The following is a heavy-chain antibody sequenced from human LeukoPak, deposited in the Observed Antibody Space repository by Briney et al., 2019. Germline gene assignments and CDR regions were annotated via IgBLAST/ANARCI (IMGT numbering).Heavy chain of an antibody. CDR3: ARGAQAVFIVGAIDEPVLDY. CDR2: IKQDGSEK. CDR1: GFTFSSYW. J-gene: IGHJ4*02. Sequence: GGSLRLSCAASGFTFSSYWMSWVRQAPGKGLEWVANIKQDGSEKYYVDSVKGRFTISRDNAKNSLYLQMNSLRAEDTAVYYCARGAQAVFIVGAIDEPVLDYWGQGTLVTVSS. D-gene: IGHD1-26*01. V-gene: IGHV3-7*01.